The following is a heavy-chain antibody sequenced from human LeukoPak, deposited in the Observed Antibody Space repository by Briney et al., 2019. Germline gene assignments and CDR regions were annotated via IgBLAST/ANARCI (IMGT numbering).Heavy chain of an antibody. V-gene: IGHV4-39*07. CDR3: ARGRSSITPDAFDI. J-gene: IGHJ3*02. Sequence: SETLSLTCTVSGGSISSSSYYWGWIRQPPGKGLEWIGSIYYSGSTYYNPSLKSRVTISVDTSKNQFSLKLSSVTAADTAVYYCARGRSSITPDAFDIWGQGTMVTVSS. D-gene: IGHD6-13*01. CDR2: IYYSGST. CDR1: GGSISSSSYY.